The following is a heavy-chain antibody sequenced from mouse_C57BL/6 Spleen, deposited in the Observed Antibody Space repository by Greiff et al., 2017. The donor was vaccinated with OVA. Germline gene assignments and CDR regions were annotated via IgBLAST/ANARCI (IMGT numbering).Heavy chain of an antibody. CDR2: INPYNGDT. Sequence: EVKLMESGPELVKPGDSVKISCKASGYSFTGYFMNWVMQSHGKSLEWIGRINPYNGDTFYNQKFKGKATLTVDKSSSTAHMELRSLTSEDSAVYYCARGDAMDYWGQGTSVTVSS. J-gene: IGHJ4*01. CDR3: ARGDAMDY. V-gene: IGHV1-20*01. CDR1: GYSFTGYF.